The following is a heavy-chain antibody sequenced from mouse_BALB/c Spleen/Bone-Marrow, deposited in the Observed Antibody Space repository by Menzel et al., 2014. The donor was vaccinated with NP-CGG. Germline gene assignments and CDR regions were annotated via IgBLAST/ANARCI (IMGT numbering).Heavy chain of an antibody. CDR3: ALYYDYDVGY. V-gene: IGHV14-3*02. J-gene: IGHJ2*01. D-gene: IGHD2-4*01. CDR1: GLNIKDTY. Sequence: VQLQQSGAELVKPGASVKLSCTASGLNIKDTYMHWVKQRPEQGLEWIGRIDPANGNTKYGPKFQGKATITADTSSNTAYLQLSSLTSEDTAVYYCALYYDYDVGYWGQGTTLTVSS. CDR2: IDPANGNT.